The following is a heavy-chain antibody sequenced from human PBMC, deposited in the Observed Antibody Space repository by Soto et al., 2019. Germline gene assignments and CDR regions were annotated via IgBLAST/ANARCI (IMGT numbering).Heavy chain of an antibody. CDR2: INTYNGDT. CDR1: GYIFVRYG. Sequence: QGHLVQSGAEVKKPGASVKVSCKASGYIFVRYGLSWVRQAPGQGLEWMGWINTYNGDTDYAQEVQGRVTMTTHTSSNTAYMELRNLRSDDTAVYYCARNAQFTDNFSFDFWGQGTLVTVSS. J-gene: IGHJ4*02. D-gene: IGHD3-9*01. CDR3: ARNAQFTDNFSFDF. V-gene: IGHV1-18*01.